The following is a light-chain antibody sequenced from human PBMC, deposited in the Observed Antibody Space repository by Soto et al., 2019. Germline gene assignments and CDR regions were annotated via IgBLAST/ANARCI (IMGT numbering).Light chain of an antibody. CDR1: NSDVESYNL. CDR2: EGT. Sequence: QSALTQPASVPGSPGQSITISCTGTNSDVESYNLVSWFRQHPGEAPKLIVYEGTKRPSGVSNRFSGSKSGNPASLTISGLQAEDEANYYCCSYAGTATVFGTGTKLTVL. J-gene: IGLJ1*01. CDR3: CSYAGTATV. V-gene: IGLV2-23*03.